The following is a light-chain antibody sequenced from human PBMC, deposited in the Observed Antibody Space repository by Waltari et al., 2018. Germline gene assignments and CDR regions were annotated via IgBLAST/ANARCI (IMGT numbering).Light chain of an antibody. CDR1: QSVSSN. V-gene: IGKV3-15*01. Sequence: EIVMPQSPATLSVSPGERATLSCRASQSVSSNLAWYQQKPGPAPRLLIYGPSTRATGIPARFSGSGSGTEFTITISSLQSEDVAVYYCQQYNNWPPGTFGQGTKVEIK. CDR3: QQYNNWPPGT. CDR2: GPS. J-gene: IGKJ1*01.